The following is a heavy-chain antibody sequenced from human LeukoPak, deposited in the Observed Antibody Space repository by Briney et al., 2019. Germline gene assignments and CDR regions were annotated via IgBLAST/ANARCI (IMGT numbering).Heavy chain of an antibody. CDR1: GGSFSGYY. D-gene: IGHD2/OR15-2a*01. V-gene: IGHV4-34*01. Sequence: PSETLSLTCAVYGGSFSGYYWSWIRQPPGKGLEWIGEINHSGSTNYNPSLKSRVTISVDTSKNQFSLKLSSVTAADTAVYYCARGFNIPHYRGQETLVTVSS. CDR3: ARGFNIPHY. J-gene: IGHJ4*02. CDR2: INHSGST.